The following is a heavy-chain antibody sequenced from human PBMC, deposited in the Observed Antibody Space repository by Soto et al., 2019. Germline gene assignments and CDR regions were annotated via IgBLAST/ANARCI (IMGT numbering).Heavy chain of an antibody. CDR1: GGSVSSGSYY. CDR2: IYYSGST. V-gene: IGHV4-61*01. Sequence: PSETLSLTCTVSGGSVSSGSYYWSWIRQPPGKGLEWIGYIYYSGSTNYNPSLKSRVTISVDTSKNQFSLKLSSVTAADTAVYYCARDGIVRATHWFDPWGQGTLVTVSS. J-gene: IGHJ5*02. CDR3: ARDGIVRATHWFDP. D-gene: IGHD1-26*01.